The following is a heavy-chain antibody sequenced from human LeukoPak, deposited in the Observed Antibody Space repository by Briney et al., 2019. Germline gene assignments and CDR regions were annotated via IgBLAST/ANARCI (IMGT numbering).Heavy chain of an antibody. J-gene: IGHJ5*02. CDR3: ARDYSSGWYEFDP. V-gene: IGHV1-8*03. CDR2: KNPNSGNT. Sequence: ASVKVSCKASGYTFTSYDINWVRQATGQGLEWMGWKNPNSGNTGYAQKFQGRVTITRNTSISTAYMELRSLRSEDTAVYYCARDYSSGWYEFDPWGQGTLVTVSS. D-gene: IGHD6-19*01. CDR1: GYTFTSYD.